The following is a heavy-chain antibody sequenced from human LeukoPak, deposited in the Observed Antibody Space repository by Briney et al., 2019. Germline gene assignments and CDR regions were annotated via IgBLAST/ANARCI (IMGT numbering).Heavy chain of an antibody. CDR1: GFTFSNYW. CDR3: ARDRCSSISCFALDY. J-gene: IGHJ4*02. V-gene: IGHV3-74*01. CDR2: INSDGINT. D-gene: IGHD2-2*01. Sequence: PGGSLRLSCAASGFTFSNYWMHWVRQAPGKGLVWVSRINSDGINTSYADSVKGRFTISRDNAKNSLYLQMNSLRAEDTAVYYCARDRCSSISCFALDYWGQGTLVTVSS.